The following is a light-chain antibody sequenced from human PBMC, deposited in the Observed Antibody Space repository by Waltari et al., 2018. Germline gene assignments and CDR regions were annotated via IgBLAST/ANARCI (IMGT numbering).Light chain of an antibody. Sequence: EIVLTQSPATLSLSPGERATLSCGASQSVISSFLAWYQQKPGLAPRLLIYDASSRATGIPDRFSGSGSGTDFTLTISRLEPEDFAVYYFQQYGSSPWTFGQGTKVEIK. CDR1: QSVISSF. J-gene: IGKJ1*01. CDR3: QQYGSSPWT. V-gene: IGKV3D-20*01. CDR2: DAS.